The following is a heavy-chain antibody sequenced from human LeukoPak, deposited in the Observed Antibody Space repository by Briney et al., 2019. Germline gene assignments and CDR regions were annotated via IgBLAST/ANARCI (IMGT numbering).Heavy chain of an antibody. CDR2: ISGSGGST. CDR3: AKDPFIAVAGTGTPGY. D-gene: IGHD6-19*01. CDR1: GFTFSSYA. J-gene: IGHJ4*02. V-gene: IGHV3-23*01. Sequence: PGGSLRLSCAASGFTFSSYAMSWVRQAPGKGLEWVSVISGSGGSTYYADSVKGRFTISRDNSKNTLYLQMSSLRAEDTAVYYCAKDPFIAVAGTGTPGYWGQGTLVTVSS.